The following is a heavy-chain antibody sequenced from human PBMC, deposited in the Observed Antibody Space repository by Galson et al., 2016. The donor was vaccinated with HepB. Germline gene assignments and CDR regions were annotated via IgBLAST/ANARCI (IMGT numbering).Heavy chain of an antibody. CDR1: GYTFTSYG. J-gene: IGHJ6*02. CDR2: ISGYNGNT. Sequence: SVKVSCKASGYTFTSYGISWVRLAPGQGLVWMGWISGYNGNTNYARKFQGRVTLTTNTSTSTAYMELRSLRSDDTAVYYCARDIVLMVFSADYYYYGMDVWGQGTTVTVSS. V-gene: IGHV1-18*01. CDR3: ARDIVLMVFSADYYYYGMDV. D-gene: IGHD2-8*01.